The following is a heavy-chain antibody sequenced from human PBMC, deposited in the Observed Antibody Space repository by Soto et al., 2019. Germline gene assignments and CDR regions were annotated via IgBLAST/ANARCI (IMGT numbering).Heavy chain of an antibody. CDR2: IYYSGST. J-gene: IGHJ5*02. D-gene: IGHD2-15*01. CDR3: SVVVAAIVTGDENWFDP. Sequence: PSETLSLTCTVSGGSISSSSYYWGWIRQPPGKGLEWIGSIYYSGSTYYNPSLKSRVTISVDTSKNQFSLKLSSVTAADTAVYYCSVVVAAIVTGDENWFDPWGQGTLVTVSS. CDR1: GGSISSSSYY. V-gene: IGHV4-39*01.